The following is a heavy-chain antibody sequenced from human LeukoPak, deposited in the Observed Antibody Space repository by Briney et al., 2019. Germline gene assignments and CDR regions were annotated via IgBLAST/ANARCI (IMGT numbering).Heavy chain of an antibody. Sequence: PGRSLRLSCAASGFTFSSYGMHWVRQAPGKGLEWVAVIWYDGSNKYYADSVKGRFTISRDNSKNTLYLQMNSLRAEDTAVYYCARSPSAGNWFDPWGQGTLVTVSS. CDR1: GFTFSSYG. J-gene: IGHJ5*02. CDR3: ARSPSAGNWFDP. D-gene: IGHD3-10*01. CDR2: IWYDGSNK. V-gene: IGHV3-33*01.